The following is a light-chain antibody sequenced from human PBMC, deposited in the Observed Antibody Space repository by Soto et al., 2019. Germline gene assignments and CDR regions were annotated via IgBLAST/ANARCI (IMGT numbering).Light chain of an antibody. CDR1: QSISSW. Sequence: DIQMTQSPSTLSASVGDRVTITCRASQSISSWLAWYQQKPGKAPKLLIQKASSLESGVPSRFSCSGSGTEFTLTISSLQPDDFATYYCQQYSIFSLTFGGGTKVEIK. CDR3: QQYSIFSLT. J-gene: IGKJ4*02. CDR2: KAS. V-gene: IGKV1-5*03.